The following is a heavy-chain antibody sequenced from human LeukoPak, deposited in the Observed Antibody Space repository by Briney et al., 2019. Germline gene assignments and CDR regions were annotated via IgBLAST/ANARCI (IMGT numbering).Heavy chain of an antibody. D-gene: IGHD3/OR15-3a*01. CDR3: AHLVWEYVGGLDV. J-gene: IGHJ6*02. CDR2: IYTNGRDT. V-gene: IGHV3-23*05. Sequence: GGSLSLSCAASGFTFRSFGMNWVRQAPGKGLEWVSGIYTNGRDTRCADSVKGRFTISRDNSKNTLYLQMHSLRVEDTAVYYCAHLVWEYVGGLDVWGQGTTVTVSS. CDR1: GFTFRSFG.